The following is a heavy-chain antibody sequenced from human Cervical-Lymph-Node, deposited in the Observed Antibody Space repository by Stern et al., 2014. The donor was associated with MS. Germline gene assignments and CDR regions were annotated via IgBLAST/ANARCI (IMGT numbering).Heavy chain of an antibody. CDR2: LYWDEDK. CDR3: AHSRVKYCRGGTCYSSLFDY. Sequence: VTLKESGPTLVKPTQTVTLTCTLSGFSVATAGVGVGWIRQPPGKALEWLALLYWDEDKLYSPSLKNRLTIIKDTSKNQVVLTMTNVDPVDTATYYCAHSRVKYCRGGTCYSSLFDYWGQGTLVTVSS. J-gene: IGHJ4*02. D-gene: IGHD2-15*01. V-gene: IGHV2-5*02. CDR1: GFSVATAGVG.